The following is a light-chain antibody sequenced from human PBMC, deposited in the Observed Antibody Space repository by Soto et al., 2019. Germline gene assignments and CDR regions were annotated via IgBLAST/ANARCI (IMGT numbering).Light chain of an antibody. CDR2: KAS. J-gene: IGKJ1*01. CDR3: QQYKTYPPT. V-gene: IGKV1-5*03. Sequence: DIQMTQSPSTLSASVGDRVTIACRASQNIGDWLAWYQQKPGKAPNLLIYKASTLESGVPSRFSGSGSGTEFTLTISSLQPDDFATYYCQQYKTYPPTFGQGTKVDIK. CDR1: QNIGDW.